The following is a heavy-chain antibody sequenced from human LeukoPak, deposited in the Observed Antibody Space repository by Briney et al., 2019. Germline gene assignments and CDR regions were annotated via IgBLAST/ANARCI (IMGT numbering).Heavy chain of an antibody. CDR2: IYYSGST. CDR3: ARDYDYVWGSYHAFDI. V-gene: IGHV4-59*01. Sequence: PSETLSLTCTVSGGSISSYYWSWIRQPPGKGLEWIGYIYYSGSTNYNPSLKSRVTISVDTSKNQFSLKLSSVTAADTAVYYCARDYDYVWGSYHAFDIWGQGTMVSVSS. D-gene: IGHD3-16*02. CDR1: GGSISSYY. J-gene: IGHJ3*02.